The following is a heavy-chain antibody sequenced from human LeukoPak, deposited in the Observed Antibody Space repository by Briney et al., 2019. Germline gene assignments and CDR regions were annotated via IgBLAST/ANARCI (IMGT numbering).Heavy chain of an antibody. V-gene: IGHV3-23*01. CDR3: AKAVGSSGYFSRDAFDI. J-gene: IGHJ3*02. CDR1: RFTFSRYA. Sequence: GGSLRLSCAATRFTFSRYAMSWVRQAPGKGLEWVAVISGGGSGTYYADSVRGRFTISRDNSKNTVYLQMNSLRAEDTAIYYCAKAVGSSGYFSRDAFDIWGQGTMVTVSS. D-gene: IGHD3-22*01. CDR2: ISGGGSGT.